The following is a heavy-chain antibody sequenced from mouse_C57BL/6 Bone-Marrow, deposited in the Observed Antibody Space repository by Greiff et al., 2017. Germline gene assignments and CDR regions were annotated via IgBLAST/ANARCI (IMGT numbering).Heavy chain of an antibody. CDR2: IDPSDSET. J-gene: IGHJ4*01. Sequence: QVQLQQPGAELVMPGASVKLSCKASGYTFTSYWMHWVKQRPIQGLEWIGNIDPSDSETHYNQKFKDKATLTVDKSSSTAYMQLSSLTSEDSAVYYCARGLLRSLYAMDYWGQGTSVTVSS. CDR1: GYTFTSYW. CDR3: ARGLLRSLYAMDY. D-gene: IGHD1-1*01. V-gene: IGHV1-52*01.